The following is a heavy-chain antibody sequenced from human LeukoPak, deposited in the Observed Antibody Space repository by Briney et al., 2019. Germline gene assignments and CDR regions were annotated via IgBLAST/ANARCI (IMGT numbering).Heavy chain of an antibody. D-gene: IGHD6-19*01. Sequence: GGSLRLSCAASGFTFDDYAMHWVRQAPGKGLEWVSGISWNSGSIGYADSVKGRFTISRDNAKNSLYLQMNSLRAEDVALYYCAKADTIAVAGTIDYWGQGTLVTVSS. CDR2: ISWNSGSI. V-gene: IGHV3-9*03. CDR1: GFTFDDYA. CDR3: AKADTIAVAGTIDY. J-gene: IGHJ4*02.